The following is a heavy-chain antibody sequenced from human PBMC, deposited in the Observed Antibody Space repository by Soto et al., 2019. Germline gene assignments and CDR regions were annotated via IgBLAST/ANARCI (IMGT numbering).Heavy chain of an antibody. V-gene: IGHV4-39*01. J-gene: IGHJ6*02. Sequence: PSETLSLTCSVSGGSVSDTSYYWGWVRQSPGKGLEWIGSVYYNGDTSYKASLKSRATVAMDTSTSKFSLQLTSVTDADTAVYYCARHGYAVSIFYYGMDVWGQGTTVTVSS. D-gene: IGHD2-21*01. CDR1: GGSVSDTSYY. CDR2: VYYNGDT. CDR3: ARHGYAVSIFYYGMDV.